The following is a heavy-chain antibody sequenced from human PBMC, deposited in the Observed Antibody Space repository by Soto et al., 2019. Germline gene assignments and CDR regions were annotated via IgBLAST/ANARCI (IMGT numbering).Heavy chain of an antibody. CDR3: ARGGSLHWYFDL. J-gene: IGHJ2*01. CDR1: GFTFSRYW. V-gene: IGHV3-74*01. Sequence: EVQLVESGGGLVQPGGSLRLSCGASGFTFSRYWMHWVRQAPGKGLVWVSRINSDGSSTSYADSVKGRFNISRDNAKNTLNLQMNSLRAEDTAVYYCARGGSLHWYFDLWGRVTLVTVSS. D-gene: IGHD1-26*01. CDR2: INSDGSST.